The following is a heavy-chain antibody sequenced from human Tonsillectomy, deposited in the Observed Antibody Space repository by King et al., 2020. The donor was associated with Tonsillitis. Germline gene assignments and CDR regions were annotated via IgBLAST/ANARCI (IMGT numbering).Heavy chain of an antibody. J-gene: IGHJ5*02. CDR2: INHSGST. CDR3: ARMKYSGSYRYNWFDP. Sequence: VQLQQWGAGLLKPSETLSLTCAVYGGSFSGYYWSWIRQPPGKGLEWIGEINHSGSTNYTPYLKSRVTVSLDTSKNQFSLKLSSVTAADTAVYYCARMKYSGSYRYNWFDPWGQGTLVTVSS. V-gene: IGHV4-34*01. D-gene: IGHD1-26*01. CDR1: GGSFSGYY.